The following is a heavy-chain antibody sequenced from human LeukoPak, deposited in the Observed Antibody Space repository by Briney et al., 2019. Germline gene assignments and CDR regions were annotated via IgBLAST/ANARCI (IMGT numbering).Heavy chain of an antibody. CDR1: GYTFTSYY. V-gene: IGHV1-69*06. Sequence: ASVKVSCKASGYTFTSYYMHWVRQAPGQGLEWMGGIIPIFGTANYAQKFQGRVTITADKSTSTAYMELSSLRSEDTAVYYCARSRGATVVPSGFDPWGQGTLVTVSS. D-gene: IGHD4-23*01. J-gene: IGHJ5*02. CDR2: IIPIFGTA. CDR3: ARSRGATVVPSGFDP.